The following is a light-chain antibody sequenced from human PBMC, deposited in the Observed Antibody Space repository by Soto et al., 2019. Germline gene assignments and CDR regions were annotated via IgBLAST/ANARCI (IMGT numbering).Light chain of an antibody. CDR3: QQFKNYPIT. CDR2: AAS. Sequence: IQLTQSPSSLSASVGDRVTFTCRASEDISSYVVWYQQKPGAAPKLLIYAASALHRGVPSMFSGSGSGTDFTLTISSLHPEDFAVYFCQQFKNYPITFGQGTRLDIK. J-gene: IGKJ5*01. V-gene: IGKV1-9*01. CDR1: EDISSY.